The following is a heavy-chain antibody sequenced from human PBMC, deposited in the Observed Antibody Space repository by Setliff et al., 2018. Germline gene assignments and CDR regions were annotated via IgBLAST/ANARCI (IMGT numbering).Heavy chain of an antibody. CDR2: ISSSSSYI. D-gene: IGHD3-3*01. J-gene: IGHJ5*02. Sequence: GESLKISCAASGFTFSSYSMNWVRQAPGKGLEWVSSISSSSSYIYYADSVKGRFTISRDNAKNSLYLQMNSLRAEDTAVYYCARDKLRFLEDWFDPWGQGTLVTVSS. V-gene: IGHV3-21*01. CDR1: GFTFSSYS. CDR3: ARDKLRFLEDWFDP.